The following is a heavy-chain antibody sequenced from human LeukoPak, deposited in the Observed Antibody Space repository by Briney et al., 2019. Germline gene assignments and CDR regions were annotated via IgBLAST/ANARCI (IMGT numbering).Heavy chain of an antibody. J-gene: IGHJ4*02. D-gene: IGHD4-23*01. CDR2: IYYSGST. CDR3: ARAEGGKAFDY. CDR1: GGSIRSGGYY. Sequence: SQTLSLTCTVSGGSIRSGGYYWSWIRQHPGKGLEWIGYIYYSGSTYYNPSLKSRVTISIDTSQNQFSLKLSSVTAADTAVYYCARAEGGKAFDYWGLGALVTVSS. V-gene: IGHV4-31*03.